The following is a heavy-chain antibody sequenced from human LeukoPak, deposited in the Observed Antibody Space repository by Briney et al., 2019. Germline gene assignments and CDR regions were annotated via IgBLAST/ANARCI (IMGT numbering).Heavy chain of an antibody. V-gene: IGHV4-30-4*08. Sequence: LSQTLSLTCTVSGGSISSGDYHWSWIRQPPGKGLEWIGYIYCSGSTYYNPSLKSRVTISVDTSKNQFSLKLSSVTAADTAVYYCARELGYCSSTSCFGYWGQGTLVTVSS. J-gene: IGHJ4*02. CDR2: IYCSGST. CDR1: GGSISSGDYH. D-gene: IGHD2-2*01. CDR3: ARELGYCSSTSCFGY.